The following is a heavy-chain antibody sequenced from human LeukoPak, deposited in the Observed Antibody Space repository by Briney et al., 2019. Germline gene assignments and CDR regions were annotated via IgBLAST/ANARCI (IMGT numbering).Heavy chain of an antibody. J-gene: IGHJ4*02. CDR3: ARRVAAGALGNFDY. CDR1: GYSFTTYW. Sequence: GESLKISCKGSGYSFTTYWIGWVRQMPGKGLEWMGIIYPGDSDTRYSPSFQGHVTISADKSITTAYLQWSSLKASVTAMYYCARRVAAGALGNFDYWGRGTLVTVSS. V-gene: IGHV5-51*01. CDR2: IYPGDSDT. D-gene: IGHD6-13*01.